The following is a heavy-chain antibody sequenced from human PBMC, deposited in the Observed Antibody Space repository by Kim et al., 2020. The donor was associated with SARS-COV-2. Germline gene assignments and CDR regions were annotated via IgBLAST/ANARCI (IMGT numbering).Heavy chain of an antibody. CDR2: INHSGST. Sequence: SETLSLTCAVYGGSFSGYYWSWIRQPPGKGLEWIGEINHSGSTNYNPSLKSRVTISVDTSKNQFSLKLSSVTAADTAVYYCARGLGDYWGQGTLVTVSS. CDR3: ARGLGDY. V-gene: IGHV4-34*01. J-gene: IGHJ4*02. D-gene: IGHD3-10*01. CDR1: GGSFSGYY.